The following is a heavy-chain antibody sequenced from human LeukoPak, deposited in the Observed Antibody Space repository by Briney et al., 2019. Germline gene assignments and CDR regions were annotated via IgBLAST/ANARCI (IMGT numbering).Heavy chain of an antibody. J-gene: IGHJ5*02. CDR2: ISGSGGST. CDR1: GFTFSSYA. CDR3: AKSTRMVGAIPNES. D-gene: IGHD1-26*01. Sequence: GGSLRLSCAASGFTFSSYAMSWVRQAPGKGLEWVSAISGSGGSTYYADSVKGRFTISRGNSKNTLYLQMNSLRAEDTGVYYCAKSTRMVGAIPNESWGQGTLVTVSS. V-gene: IGHV3-23*01.